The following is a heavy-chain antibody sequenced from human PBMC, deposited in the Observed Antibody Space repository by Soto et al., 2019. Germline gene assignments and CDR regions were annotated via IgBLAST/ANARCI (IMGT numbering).Heavy chain of an antibody. V-gene: IGHV1-69*01. J-gene: IGHJ4*02. D-gene: IGHD5-12*01. CDR1: GGTFNNYA. Sequence: QVQLVQSGAEVKKPGSSVKVSCTASGGTFNNYAISWVRQAPGQGLEWMGGIIPIFGTSHYAEDFHARVAITADESTSTAYMALSSLRSEDTGVNYCARVGRDGYNRRFDYGDEATLLTVSS. CDR2: IIPIFGTS. CDR3: ARVGRDGYNRRFDY.